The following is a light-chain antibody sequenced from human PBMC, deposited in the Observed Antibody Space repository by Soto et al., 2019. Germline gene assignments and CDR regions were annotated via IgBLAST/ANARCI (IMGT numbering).Light chain of an antibody. CDR3: QQYNFWPPWT. CDR1: QSVRNY. V-gene: IGKV3-15*01. Sequence: EIVLTQSPATLSLSPGETPTLSCRASQSVRNYLAWYQQKPGQAPRLXXYDASTRATGIPARFSGSGSGTEFTLTISSLQSEDFAVYFCQQYNFWPPWTFGQGTKVDIK. J-gene: IGKJ1*01. CDR2: DAS.